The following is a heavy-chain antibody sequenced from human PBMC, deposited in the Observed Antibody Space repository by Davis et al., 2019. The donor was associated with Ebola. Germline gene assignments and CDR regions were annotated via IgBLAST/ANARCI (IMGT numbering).Heavy chain of an antibody. V-gene: IGHV4-59*01. Sequence: PGGSLRLSCTVSGGSISSYYWSWIRQPPGKGLEWIGYIYYSGSTNYNPSLKSRVTISVDTSKNQFSLRLSSVTAADTAVYYCARDRPERGGYYYGMDVWGKGTTVTVSS. CDR1: GGSISSYY. D-gene: IGHD1-14*01. CDR3: ARDRPERGGYYYGMDV. J-gene: IGHJ6*04. CDR2: IYYSGST.